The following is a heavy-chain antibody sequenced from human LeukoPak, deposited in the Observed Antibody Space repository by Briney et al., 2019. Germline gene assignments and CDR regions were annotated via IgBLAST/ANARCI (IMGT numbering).Heavy chain of an antibody. CDR1: GFTFSSYA. CDR2: ISYDGSNK. J-gene: IGHJ4*02. Sequence: PGRSLRLSCAAPGFTFSSYAMHWVRQAPGKGLEWVAVISYDGSNKYYADSVKGRFTISRDNSKNTLYLQMNSLRAEDTAVYYCARDKSPNSSGWYFWGQGTLVTVSS. V-gene: IGHV3-30*04. D-gene: IGHD6-19*01. CDR3: ARDKSPNSSGWYF.